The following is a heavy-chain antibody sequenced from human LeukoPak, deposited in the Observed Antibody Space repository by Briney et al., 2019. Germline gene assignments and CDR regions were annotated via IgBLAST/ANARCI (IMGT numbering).Heavy chain of an antibody. CDR3: AKGPDFWSGYYDDY. CDR1: GFTFSSYA. V-gene: IGHV3-23*01. CDR2: ISGSGGST. D-gene: IGHD3-3*01. Sequence: GGSLRLSCAASGFTFSSYAMSWVRQAPGKGLEWVSAISGSGGSTYYADSVKGRFTISRDNSKNTLYLQMNSLRAEDTAVYYCAKGPDFWSGYYDDYWGQGTLVTVSS. J-gene: IGHJ4*02.